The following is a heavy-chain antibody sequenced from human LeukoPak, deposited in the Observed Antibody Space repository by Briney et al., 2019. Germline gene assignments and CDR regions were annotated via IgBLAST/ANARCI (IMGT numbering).Heavy chain of an antibody. CDR1: GFTFSSYA. V-gene: IGHV3-23*01. J-gene: IGHJ4*02. CDR2: ISGSRNNT. D-gene: IGHD2-15*01. CDR3: AKWGCSGGSCYPFDY. Sequence: GGSLRLSCAASGFTFSSYAMAWVRQAPGKGLEWVSAISGSRNNTYYADSVKGRFTISRDNSKNTLYLQMNSLRAEDTAVYYCAKWGCSGGSCYPFDYWGQGTLVTVSS.